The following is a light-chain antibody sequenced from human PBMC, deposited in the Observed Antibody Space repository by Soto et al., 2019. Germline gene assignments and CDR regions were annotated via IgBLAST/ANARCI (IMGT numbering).Light chain of an antibody. CDR3: EEHFSTPYT. V-gene: IGKV4-1*01. CDR1: RSVLYSSNNKHY. J-gene: IGKJ2*01. CDR2: WVS. Sequence: DFVMTQSPDSLAVSLGERATINCKSSRSVLYSSNNKHYLAWYQQKPGQPPKLLISWVSTREAGVPARFSGSGSGTDFTLTISGLQPEDVAVYYCEEHFSTPYTFGRGTKLEIK.